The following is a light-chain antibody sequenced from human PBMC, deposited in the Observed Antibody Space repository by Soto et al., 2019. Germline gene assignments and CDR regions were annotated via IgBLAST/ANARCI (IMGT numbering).Light chain of an antibody. Sequence: EIVMTQSPATLSVSPGERATLSCSASQSVGGSLAWYQQKPAQAPRLLIYDVSTRATGIPARFSGSGSGTEFTLTISSLQSEDFAVYYCQQYNKWPLFAFGPGTKVDIK. J-gene: IGKJ3*01. CDR2: DVS. CDR3: QQYNKWPLFA. CDR1: QSVGGS. V-gene: IGKV3-15*01.